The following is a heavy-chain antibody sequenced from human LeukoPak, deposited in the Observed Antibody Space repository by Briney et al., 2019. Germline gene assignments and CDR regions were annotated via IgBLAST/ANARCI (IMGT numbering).Heavy chain of an antibody. Sequence: KPSETLSLTCTVSGASIGSYYWSWIRQPPGKGLEWIGYIYYSGSTHSNPSLKSRVTISVDTSKNQFSLKLSSVSAADTAVYYCATSLYSNGWYSFDFWGQGTMVTVSS. CDR3: ATSLYSNGWYSFDF. CDR2: IYYSGST. D-gene: IGHD6-13*01. CDR1: GASIGSYY. J-gene: IGHJ3*01. V-gene: IGHV4-59*01.